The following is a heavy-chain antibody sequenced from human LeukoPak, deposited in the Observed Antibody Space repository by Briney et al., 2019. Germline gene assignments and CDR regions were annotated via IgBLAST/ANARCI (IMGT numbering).Heavy chain of an antibody. CDR3: ARTYYDYVWRPPGAFDI. CDR2: IIPIFGTA. Sequence: GASVKVSCKASVGTFSSYAISWVRQAPGQGLEWMGGIIPIFGTANYAQKFQGRVTITADESTSTAYMELSSLRSEDTAVYYCARTYYDYVWRPPGAFDIWGQGTMVTVSS. CDR1: VGTFSSYA. J-gene: IGHJ3*02. D-gene: IGHD3-16*01. V-gene: IGHV1-69*13.